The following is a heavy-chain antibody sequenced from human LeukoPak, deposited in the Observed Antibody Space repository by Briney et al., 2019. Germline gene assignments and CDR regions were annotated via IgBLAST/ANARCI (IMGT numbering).Heavy chain of an antibody. D-gene: IGHD3-10*01. CDR3: ARGRGVDY. CDR1: GFTVSSNY. CDR2: IYSGGST. V-gene: IGHV3-66*01. J-gene: IGHJ4*02. Sequence: GGSLRLSCAAPGFTVSSNYMSWVRQAPGKGLAWVSVIYSGGSTYYADSVKGRFTISRDNSKNTLYLQMNSLRPEDTAVYYCARGRGVDYWGQGTLVTVSS.